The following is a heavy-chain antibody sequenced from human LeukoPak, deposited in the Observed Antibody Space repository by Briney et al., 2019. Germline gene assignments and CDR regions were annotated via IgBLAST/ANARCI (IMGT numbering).Heavy chain of an antibody. J-gene: IGHJ4*02. CDR3: TRVGYIDEGIDY. CDR1: GFTFSSSS. V-gene: IGHV3-48*01. Sequence: GGPLRLSCAASGFTFSSSSINWVRQAPGKGLEWVSYISSSGSTIYYADSVKGRFAISRDNAKNSLFLQMNSLRAEDTAIYYCTRVGYIDEGIDYWGQGTLVTVSS. CDR2: ISSSGSTI. D-gene: IGHD5-24*01.